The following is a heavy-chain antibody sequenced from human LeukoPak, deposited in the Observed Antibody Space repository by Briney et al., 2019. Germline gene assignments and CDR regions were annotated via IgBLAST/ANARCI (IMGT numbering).Heavy chain of an antibody. J-gene: IGHJ4*02. Sequence: SETLSLTCIVSGGSISSSRYYWGWIRQPPGKGLEWIGTIYYSGSTYYNPSLKSRLTMSVDTSKNQFSLRLNSVTAADTAVYYCARAHYYDNSSYVDYWGQGTLVTVSS. D-gene: IGHD3-22*01. CDR1: GGSISSSRYY. V-gene: IGHV4-39*01. CDR3: ARAHYYDNSSYVDY. CDR2: IYYSGST.